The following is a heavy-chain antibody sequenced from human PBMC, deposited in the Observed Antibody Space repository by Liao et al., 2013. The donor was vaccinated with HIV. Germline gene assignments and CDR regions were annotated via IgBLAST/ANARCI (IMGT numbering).Heavy chain of an antibody. CDR2: IYYSGST. V-gene: IGHV4-39*07. D-gene: IGHD3-16*01. Sequence: QVQLQESGPGLVKPSQTLSLTCTVSNGSITNGYYYWTWIRQTPGKGLEWIGSIYYSGSTYSNPSLKSRVSISVDTSTNHFSLRLRSVTAADSAVYFCARAQTGGGAFDIWGQGTMVTVSS. J-gene: IGHJ3*02. CDR3: ARAQTGGGAFDI. CDR1: NGSITNGYYY.